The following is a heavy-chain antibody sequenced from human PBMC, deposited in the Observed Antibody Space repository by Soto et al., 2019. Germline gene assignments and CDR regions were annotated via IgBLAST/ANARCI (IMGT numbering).Heavy chain of an antibody. D-gene: IGHD2-2*03. V-gene: IGHV3-74*01. J-gene: IGHJ6*02. CDR2: INTDGSTT. Sequence: EVQLLESGGGLVQPGGSLRLYCAASEFTFNNYWMHWVRQVPGKGLEWVSRINTDGSTTHYADSVMGLFTISRDNADNTVYLQINSLRAEDTAVYYCARWMYRKYGLDVWCQGATVTGSS. CDR1: EFTFNNYW. CDR3: ARWMYRKYGLDV.